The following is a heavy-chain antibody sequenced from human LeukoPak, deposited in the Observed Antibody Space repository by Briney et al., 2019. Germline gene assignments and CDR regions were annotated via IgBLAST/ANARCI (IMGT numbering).Heavy chain of an antibody. J-gene: IGHJ4*02. Sequence: SETLSLTCTVSGGSLSSYYWSWIRQSPGKGLQWIAYIFYSGNTNYNPSLKSRGIISLDTFKNQVSLNLTSVTAADTALYCCARGPTRYYFDYWGQGTLVTVSS. D-gene: IGHD1-1*01. CDR3: ARGPTRYYFDY. V-gene: IGHV4-59*01. CDR1: GGSLSSYY. CDR2: IFYSGNT.